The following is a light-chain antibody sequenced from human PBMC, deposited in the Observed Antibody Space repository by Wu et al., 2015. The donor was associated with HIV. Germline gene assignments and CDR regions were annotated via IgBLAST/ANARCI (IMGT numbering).Light chain of an antibody. J-gene: IGKJ2*01. CDR2: DAS. CDR3: HQYGTSPYT. V-gene: IGKV3-20*01. Sequence: IVLTQSPGTLSLSPGERATLFCRTSQSIVGNYLAWYQHKPGQAPRLLIYDASKRATGIPDRFSGSGSGTDFTLSISRLEPEDSAVYYCHQYGTSPYTFGQGTKLEIK. CDR1: QSIVGNY.